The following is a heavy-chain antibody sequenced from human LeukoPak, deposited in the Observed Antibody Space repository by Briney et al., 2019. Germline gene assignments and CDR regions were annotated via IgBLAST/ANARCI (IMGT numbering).Heavy chain of an antibody. CDR1: GFTVSSSY. V-gene: IGHV3-53*01. D-gene: IGHD6-25*01. CDR2: IYSGGTT. CDR3: ARDGSGWHFDY. J-gene: IGHJ4*02. Sequence: GGSLRLSCAASGFTVSSSYMSWVRQAPGKGLEWVSIIYSGGTTYYADSVKGRFTTSSDNSKNTVFLQMNSLRAEDTAVYYCARDGSGWHFDYWGQGTLVTVSS.